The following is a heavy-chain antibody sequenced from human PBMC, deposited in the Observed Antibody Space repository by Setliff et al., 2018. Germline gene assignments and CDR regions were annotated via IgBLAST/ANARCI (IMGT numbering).Heavy chain of an antibody. J-gene: IGHJ6*02. CDR1: GYSISSGYY. V-gene: IGHV4-38-2*01. CDR2: IYHSGST. CDR3: AGGGVGSGSYYWEVVRGMDV. D-gene: IGHD3-10*01. Sequence: SETLSLTCAVSGYSISSGYYWGWIRQPPGKGLEWIGSIYHSGSTYYNPSLKSRVTISVDTSKNQFSLKLSSVTAADTAGYYCAGGGVGSGSYYWEVVRGMDVWGQGTTVTVSS.